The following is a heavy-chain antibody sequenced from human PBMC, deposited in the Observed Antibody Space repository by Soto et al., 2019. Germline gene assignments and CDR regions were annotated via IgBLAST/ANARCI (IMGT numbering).Heavy chain of an antibody. D-gene: IGHD2-15*01. CDR2: IYHSGST. J-gene: IGHJ5*02. CDR3: ARGYCSGGSCYGGLNWFDP. Sequence: QLQLQESGSGLVKPSQTLSLTCAVSGGSISSGGYSWSRIRQPPGKGLEWIGYIYHSGSTYYNPSLKSRVTISVDRSKNQFSLKLSSVTAADTAVYYCARGYCSGGSCYGGLNWFDPWGQGTLVTVSS. CDR1: GGSISSGGYS. V-gene: IGHV4-30-2*01.